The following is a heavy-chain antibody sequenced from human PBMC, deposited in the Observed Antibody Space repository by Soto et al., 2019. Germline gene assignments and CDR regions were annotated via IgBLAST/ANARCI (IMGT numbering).Heavy chain of an antibody. CDR3: ARGHSTDCSNGVCSFFYNHEMDV. V-gene: IGHV1-2*04. J-gene: IGHJ6*02. D-gene: IGHD2-8*01. CDR2: INPKSGGT. Sequence: XSVKVSCNASGYSFTDYHIHWVRQAPGQGLEWLGRINPKSGGTSTAQKFQGWVTMTRDRSISTVYMELTRLRSDDTAVYFCARGHSTDCSNGVCSFFYNHEMDVWGQGTTVTVS. CDR1: GYSFTDYH.